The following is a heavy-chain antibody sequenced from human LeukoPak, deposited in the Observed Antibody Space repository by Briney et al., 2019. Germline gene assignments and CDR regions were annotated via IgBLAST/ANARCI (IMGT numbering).Heavy chain of an antibody. CDR1: GFTFSSYA. V-gene: IGHV3-23*01. J-gene: IGHJ3*02. CDR2: ISESGGTR. CDR3: AREMATITYAFDI. D-gene: IGHD5-24*01. Sequence: GGSLRLSCAASGFTFSSYAMNWVRQAPGKGLEWVSAISESGGTRNYVDSVKGRFTISRDNSKNTLYLQMSSLRAEDTAVYYCAREMATITYAFDIWGQGTMVTVSS.